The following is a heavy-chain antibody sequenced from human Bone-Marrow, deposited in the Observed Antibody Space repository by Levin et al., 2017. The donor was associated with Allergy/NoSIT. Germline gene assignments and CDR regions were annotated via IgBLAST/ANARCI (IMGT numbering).Heavy chain of an antibody. CDR2: IGIAGDT. D-gene: IGHD1-1*01. CDR3: ARAIQTDTDAFDI. J-gene: IGHJ3*02. V-gene: IGHV3-13*01. CDR1: GFTLSTYD. Sequence: PGESLKISCAASGFTLSTYDLHWVRQATGKGLEWVSAIGIAGDTYYPGSVKGRFTISRENAKNSLYLQMNSLRAGDTAVYYCARAIQTDTDAFDIWGQGTMVTVSS.